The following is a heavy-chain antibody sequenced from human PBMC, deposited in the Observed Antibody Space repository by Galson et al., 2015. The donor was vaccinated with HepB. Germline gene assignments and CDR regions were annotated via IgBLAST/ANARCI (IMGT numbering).Heavy chain of an antibody. J-gene: IGHJ4*02. CDR3: ARAPPTNDYGDYYFDY. CDR1: GFTFNNYA. D-gene: IGHD4-17*01. CDR2: ISYDGSNK. V-gene: IGHV3-30-3*01. Sequence: SLRLSCAASGFTFNNYAMHWVRQAPGKGLEWVTFISYDGSNKFYADSVKGRFTISRDNSKNTLYLQMNSLRPEDTAVYYCARAPPTNDYGDYYFDYWGQGTLVTVSS.